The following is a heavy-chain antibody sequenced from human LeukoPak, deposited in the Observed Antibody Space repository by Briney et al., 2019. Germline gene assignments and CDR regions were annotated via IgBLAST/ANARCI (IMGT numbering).Heavy chain of an antibody. CDR1: GDSISSGSYY. CDR3: ARSDSSSWPPGGRFDP. D-gene: IGHD6-13*01. Sequence: SETLSLTCTVSGDSISSGSYYWGWIRQPPGKGLEWIGSIYYSGSTYYNPSLKSRVTISVDTSKNQFSLKLSSVTAADTAVYYCARSDSSSWPPGGRFDPWGQGTLVTVSS. CDR2: IYYSGST. J-gene: IGHJ5*02. V-gene: IGHV4-39*07.